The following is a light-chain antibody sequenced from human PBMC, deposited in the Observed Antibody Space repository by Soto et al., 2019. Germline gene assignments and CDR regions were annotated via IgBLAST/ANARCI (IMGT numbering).Light chain of an antibody. Sequence: EIVMTPSPATLSVSPGERATLYCRASQSVSSHLAWFQQRPGQAPRLLIYDASNRATGIPARFSGRGSGTDFTLTISSLEPEDFAVYYCQQYGRSGTFGQGTKVDIK. J-gene: IGKJ1*01. CDR1: QSVSSH. CDR3: QQYGRSGT. CDR2: DAS. V-gene: IGKV3D-15*01.